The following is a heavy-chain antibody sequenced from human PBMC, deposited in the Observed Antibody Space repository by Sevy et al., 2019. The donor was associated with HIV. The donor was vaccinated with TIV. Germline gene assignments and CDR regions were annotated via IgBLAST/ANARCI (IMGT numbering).Heavy chain of an antibody. CDR1: GDSVSSNSAT. Sequence: SQTLSLTCAISGDSVSSNSATWSWIRQSPSRGLEWLGRTYYRSKWYNDYAVSVKSRITINPETSKNQFSLQLNSVTPGDTAVYYCARIEYSSTWYCDYWGQGTLVTVSS. CDR2: TYYRSKWYN. CDR3: ARIEYSSTWYCDY. V-gene: IGHV6-1*01. D-gene: IGHD6-13*01. J-gene: IGHJ4*02.